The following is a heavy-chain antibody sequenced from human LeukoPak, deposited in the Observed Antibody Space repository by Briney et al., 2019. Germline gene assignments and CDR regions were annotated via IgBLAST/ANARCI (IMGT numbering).Heavy chain of an antibody. Sequence: GASVKVSCKASGYTFTGYYMHWVRQAPGQGLEWMGWINPNSGGTNYAQKFQGRVTMTRDTSISTAYMELSRLRSDDTAVYYCARDLSSGWSRYYYYMDVWGKGTTVTVSS. V-gene: IGHV1-2*02. D-gene: IGHD6-19*01. CDR1: GYTFTGYY. CDR2: INPNSGGT. CDR3: ARDLSSGWSRYYYYMDV. J-gene: IGHJ6*03.